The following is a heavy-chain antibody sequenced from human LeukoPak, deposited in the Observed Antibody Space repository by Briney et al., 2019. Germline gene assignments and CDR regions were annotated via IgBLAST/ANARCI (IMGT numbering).Heavy chain of an antibody. J-gene: IGHJ4*02. Sequence: GGSLRLSCAASGFTFSSYEMNWVRQAPGKGLEWVSYISSSGSTIYYADSVKGRFTIYRDNAKNSLYLQMSSLRAEDTAVYYCARDGDYSSSGGFGDYWGQGTLVTVSS. CDR1: GFTFSSYE. CDR3: ARDGDYSSSGGFGDY. V-gene: IGHV3-48*03. CDR2: ISSSGSTI. D-gene: IGHD6-13*01.